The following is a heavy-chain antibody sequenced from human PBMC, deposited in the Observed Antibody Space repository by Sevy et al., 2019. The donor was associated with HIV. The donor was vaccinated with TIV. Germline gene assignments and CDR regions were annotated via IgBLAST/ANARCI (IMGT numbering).Heavy chain of an antibody. Sequence: GGSLRLSCTASGFIFGDYGMSWVRQAPGKGLEWIAFFKSKIHGGTTENAASVKGRFIISRDDSKNIVYLQMSNLKTEDTAVYYCTRWSGSQSIFDYWGQGTLVTV. CDR1: GFIFGDYG. D-gene: IGHD1-26*01. V-gene: IGHV3-49*04. CDR3: TRWSGSQSIFDY. J-gene: IGHJ4*02. CDR2: FKSKIHGGTT.